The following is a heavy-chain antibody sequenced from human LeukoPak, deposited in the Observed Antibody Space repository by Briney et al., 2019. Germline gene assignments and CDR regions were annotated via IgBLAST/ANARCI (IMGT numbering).Heavy chain of an antibody. CDR2: ISSSIGTI. CDR1: RFTFSTYS. V-gene: IGHV3-48*02. Sequence: RGSLRLSCAASRFTFSTYSMNWVRQSPRKGLEWVSYISSSIGTIYYADSVKGRFTISRDNAKNSLYLQMNSLRDEDTAVYYCGRDVRWLRFVFDYWGQGTLVTVSS. J-gene: IGHJ4*02. CDR3: GRDVRWLRFVFDY. D-gene: IGHD5-12*01.